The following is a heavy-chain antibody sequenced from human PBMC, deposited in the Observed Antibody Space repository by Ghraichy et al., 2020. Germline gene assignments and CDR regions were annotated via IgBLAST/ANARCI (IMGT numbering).Heavy chain of an antibody. D-gene: IGHD2-8*01. CDR1: GFTFNTYS. V-gene: IGHV3-48*04. CDR3: ARDAPSKYAPDY. J-gene: IGHJ4*02. CDR2: INGNSDAI. Sequence: GESLNISCAASGFTFNTYSMNWVRQAPGKGLEWVSYINGNSDAIHYADSVEGRFTISRDNAKNSLYLQVNSLRAEDTAVYYCARDAPSKYAPDYWGQGTLVTVSS.